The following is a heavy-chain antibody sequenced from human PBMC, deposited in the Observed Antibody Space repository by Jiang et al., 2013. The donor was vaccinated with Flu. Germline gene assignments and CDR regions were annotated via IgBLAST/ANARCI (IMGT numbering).Heavy chain of an antibody. CDR3: ARGGVVDYGDYPNWFDP. V-gene: IGHV1-69*01. Sequence: ANYAQKFQGRVTITADESTSTAYMELSSLRSEDTAVYYCARGGVVDYGDYPNWFDPWGQGTLVTVSS. CDR2: A. D-gene: IGHD4-17*01. J-gene: IGHJ5*02.